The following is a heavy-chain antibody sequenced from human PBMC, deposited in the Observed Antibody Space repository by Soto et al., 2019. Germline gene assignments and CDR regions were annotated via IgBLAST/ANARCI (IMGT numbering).Heavy chain of an antibody. Sequence: PSETLSLTCTVSGGSISSYYWSWIRQPPGKGLEWIGYIYYSGSTNYNPSLKSRVTISVDTSKNQFSLKLSSVPAAATAVYYCARLLPARVWPAEIEYWGQGTLVTVSS. V-gene: IGHV4-59*08. J-gene: IGHJ4*02. CDR2: IYYSGST. CDR3: ARLLPARVWPAEIEY. CDR1: GGSISSYY. D-gene: IGHD3-16*01.